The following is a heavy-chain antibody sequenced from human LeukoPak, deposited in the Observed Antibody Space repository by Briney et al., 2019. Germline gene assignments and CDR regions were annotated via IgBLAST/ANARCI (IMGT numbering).Heavy chain of an antibody. J-gene: IGHJ6*02. CDR2: TYYRSKWYN. CDR1: GDTLSSNSAG. Sequence: SQTLSLTCAISGDTLSSNSAGWNWIRQSPSRGLEWLVRTYYRSKWYNDYAVSVKSRITINPDTSKNQFSLQLNSVTPEDTAVYYCARGPHLYYYYYGMDVWGQGTTVTVSS. CDR3: ARGPHLYYYYYGMDV. V-gene: IGHV6-1*01.